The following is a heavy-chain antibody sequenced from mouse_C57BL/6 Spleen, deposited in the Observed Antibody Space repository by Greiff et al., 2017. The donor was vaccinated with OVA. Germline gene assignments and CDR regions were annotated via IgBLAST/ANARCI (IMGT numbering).Heavy chain of an antibody. CDR2: ISSGGSYT. Sequence: EVKLQESGGDLVKPGGSLKLSCAASGFTFSSYGMSWVRQTPDKRLEWVATISSGGSYTYYPDSVKGRFTISRDNAKNTLYLQMSSLKSEDTAMYYCARVGYYDYDGPWFAYWGQGTLVTVSA. V-gene: IGHV5-6*01. D-gene: IGHD2-4*01. J-gene: IGHJ3*01. CDR1: GFTFSSYG. CDR3: ARVGYYDYDGPWFAY.